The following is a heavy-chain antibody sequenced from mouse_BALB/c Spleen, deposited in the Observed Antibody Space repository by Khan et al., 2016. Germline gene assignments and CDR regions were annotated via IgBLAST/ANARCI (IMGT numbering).Heavy chain of an antibody. Sequence: QVQLQQSGPELKKPGETVKISCKASGYTFTNYGMNWVKQAPGKGLKWMGWINTYTGEPTYTDDFKGRFAFSLETSASTAYLQIINLKTEDTATYVCASTGDNYDLDYWGQGTTLTVSS. CDR3: ASTGDNYDLDY. V-gene: IGHV9-3-1*01. CDR1: GYTFTNYG. D-gene: IGHD1-3*01. CDR2: INTYTGEP. J-gene: IGHJ2*01.